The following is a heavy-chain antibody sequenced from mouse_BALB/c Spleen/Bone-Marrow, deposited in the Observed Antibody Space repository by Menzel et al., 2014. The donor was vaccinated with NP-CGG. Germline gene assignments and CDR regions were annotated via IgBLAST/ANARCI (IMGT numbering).Heavy chain of an antibody. Sequence: VHLVESGAELMKPGASVKISCKATGYTFSNYWIDWVKQRPGHGLEWIGEILPGSGTANYNEKFKGKATFTADTSSNTAYMQLSSLASEDSAVYYCARRVPFAYWGQGTLVTVSA. CDR2: ILPGSGTA. V-gene: IGHV1-9*01. CDR3: ARRVPFAY. J-gene: IGHJ3*01. CDR1: GYTFSNYW.